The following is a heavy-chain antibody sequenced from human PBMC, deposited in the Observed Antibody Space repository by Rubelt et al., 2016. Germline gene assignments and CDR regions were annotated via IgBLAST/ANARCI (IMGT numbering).Heavy chain of an antibody. CDR1: GFTFSSYA. J-gene: IGHJ4*02. Sequence: VQLLESGGGLVQPGGSLRLSCAASGFTFSSYAMSWVRQAPGKGLEWVAVIWYDGSNKYYADSVKGRFTISRDSSKNTLYLQMNSLRAEDTAVYYCARDFKEYCGGDCSGDYWGQGTLVTVSS. V-gene: IGHV3-33*08. D-gene: IGHD2-21*02. CDR3: ARDFKEYCGGDCSGDY. CDR2: IWYDGSNK.